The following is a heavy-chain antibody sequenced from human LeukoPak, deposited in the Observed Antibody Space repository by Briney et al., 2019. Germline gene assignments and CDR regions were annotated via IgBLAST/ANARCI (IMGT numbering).Heavy chain of an antibody. CDR3: AREYGDSWGDYYYGMDV. V-gene: IGHV4-59*01. CDR1: GGSISSYY. CDR2: IYYSGST. Sequence: PSETLSLTCTVSGGSISSYYWSWIRQPPGKGLEWIGYIYYSGSTNYNPSLKSRVTISVDTSKNQFSLKLSSVTAADTAVYYCAREYGDSWGDYYYGMDVWGQGTTVTVSS. J-gene: IGHJ6*02. D-gene: IGHD4-17*01.